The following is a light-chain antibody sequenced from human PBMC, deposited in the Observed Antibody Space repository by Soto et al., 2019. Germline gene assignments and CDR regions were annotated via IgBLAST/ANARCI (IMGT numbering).Light chain of an antibody. CDR3: QQYNNCPQT. V-gene: IGKV3-15*01. CDR2: GPS. J-gene: IGKJ1*01. CDR1: QSVNRN. Sequence: EIVMTQSPATLSVSPGERASLSCRASQSVNRNLAWYQQKPGQAPRLLIFGPSTRATGVPGRFSGSGSGTEFTHTISSLQSEDFAVYYCQQYNNCPQTFGQGTKVEIK.